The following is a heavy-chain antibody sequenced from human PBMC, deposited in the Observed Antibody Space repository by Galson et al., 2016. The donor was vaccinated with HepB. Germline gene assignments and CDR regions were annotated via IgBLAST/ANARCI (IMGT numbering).Heavy chain of an antibody. J-gene: IGHJ5*02. CDR3: ARAEFREAFDP. CDR1: GFNLSTFG. D-gene: IGHD3-10*01. CDR2: IWYDGSNK. V-gene: IGHV3-33*01. Sequence: SLRLSCAASGFNLSTFGMHWVRQAPGKGLEWVAVIWYDGSNKFYGDSVKGRFTISRDNSKNTLYLQMNRLRAEDTAVYYCARAEFREAFDPWGQGTLVTVSS.